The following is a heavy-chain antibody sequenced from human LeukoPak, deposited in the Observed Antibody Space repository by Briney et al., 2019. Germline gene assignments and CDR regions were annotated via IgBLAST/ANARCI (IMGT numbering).Heavy chain of an antibody. V-gene: IGHV4-61*09. J-gene: IGHJ4*02. Sequence: SQTLSLTCTVSGDSVSSNSYYWSWFRQPAGKGLEWIGHIYSSGSTNYNPFLKSRVTISVDTSKNQFSLKLSSVTAADTAVYYCARPGWFGELYKGYYFDYWSQGTLVTVSS. CDR1: GDSVSSNSYY. CDR2: IYSSGST. D-gene: IGHD3-10*01. CDR3: ARPGWFGELYKGYYFDY.